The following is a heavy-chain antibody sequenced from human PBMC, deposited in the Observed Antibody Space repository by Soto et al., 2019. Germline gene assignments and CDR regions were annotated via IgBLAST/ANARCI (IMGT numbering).Heavy chain of an antibody. J-gene: IGHJ4*02. CDR3: ARASGCSGGSCLIDY. CDR2: INHSETT. V-gene: IGHV4-34*01. CDR1: GGSFSGYF. D-gene: IGHD2-15*01. Sequence: QVQLQQWGAGLLKPSETLSLTCAVYGGSFSGYFWSWIRQPPGKGLEWIGEINHSETTNYNPSLKSRGTISVDTSRIQFSLKLSSVTAADTAVYYCARASGCSGGSCLIDYWGQGTLVSVSS.